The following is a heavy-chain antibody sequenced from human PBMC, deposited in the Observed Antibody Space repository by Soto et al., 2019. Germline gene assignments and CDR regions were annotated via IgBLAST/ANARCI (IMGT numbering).Heavy chain of an antibody. J-gene: IGHJ5*02. CDR2: IYYSGST. V-gene: IGHV4-31*03. Sequence: QVQLQESGPGLVKPSQTLSLTCTVSGGSISSGGYYWSWIRQHPGKGLEWIGYIYYSGSTYYNPSLRSRITLSVDTSKNQFSLKLSSVTAADTAVYYCAGGSFPPPCWFDPWGQGTLVTVSS. CDR1: GGSISSGGYY. CDR3: AGGSFPPPCWFDP. D-gene: IGHD2-15*01.